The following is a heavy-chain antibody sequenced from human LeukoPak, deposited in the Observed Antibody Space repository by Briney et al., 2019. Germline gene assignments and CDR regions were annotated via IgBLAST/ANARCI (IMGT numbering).Heavy chain of an antibody. J-gene: IGHJ4*02. Sequence: GGSLRLSCAASGFTFSTYTINWARQAPGKGLGWVSSISSNSNYIYYADSVKGRFTVSRDNAKNSLYLQLNSLRAEDTAVYYCARDSGSIPVAGTHFDYWGQGTLVTVSS. CDR3: ARDSGSIPVAGTHFDY. CDR1: GFTFSTYT. D-gene: IGHD6-19*01. V-gene: IGHV3-21*01. CDR2: ISSNSNYI.